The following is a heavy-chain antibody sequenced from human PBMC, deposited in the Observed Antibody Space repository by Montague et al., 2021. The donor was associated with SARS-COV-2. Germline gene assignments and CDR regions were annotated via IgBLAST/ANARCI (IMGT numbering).Heavy chain of an antibody. V-gene: IGHV3-30*04. D-gene: IGHD6-13*01. CDR2: ISYDGSHQ. CDR3: ARVYGSHWPPNYAMDV. CDR1: AFTFTSYS. J-gene: IGHJ6*02. Sequence: FRSLSCAASAFTFTSYSLHWVRQAPGQGLEWVAIISYDGSHQYYAASVKGRFTISRDNSKNTVHLQMTSLRPEDTAVYYCARVYGSHWPPNYAMDVWGQGTTVTVSS.